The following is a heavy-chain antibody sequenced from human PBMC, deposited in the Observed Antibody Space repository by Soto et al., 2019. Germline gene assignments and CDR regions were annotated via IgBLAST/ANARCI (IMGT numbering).Heavy chain of an antibody. V-gene: IGHV1-18*01. Sequence: ASVKVSCKASGYTFTSYGISWVRQAPGQGLEWMGWISAYNGNTNYAQKLQGRVTMTTDTSTSTAYMELRSLRSDDTAVYYCARDGSDDILTGYYPRDYWGQGTLVTVSS. CDR1: GYTFTSYG. D-gene: IGHD3-9*01. J-gene: IGHJ4*02. CDR3: ARDGSDDILTGYYPRDY. CDR2: ISAYNGNT.